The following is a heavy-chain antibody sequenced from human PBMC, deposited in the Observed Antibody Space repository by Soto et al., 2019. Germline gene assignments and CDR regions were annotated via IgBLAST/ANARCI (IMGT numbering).Heavy chain of an antibody. CDR2: KSYDGSNK. D-gene: IGHD6-19*01. V-gene: IGHV3-30-3*01. Sequence: QVQLVESGGGVVQPGRSPRLSCAASGFTFSSYAMHWVRQAPGKGLDWVAVKSYDGSNKYYADSVKGRITVSRDNSKNTLYLQMNSLRAEDTAVYYCARSNSGWYKGAFDIWGQGTMVTVSS. J-gene: IGHJ3*02. CDR3: ARSNSGWYKGAFDI. CDR1: GFTFSSYA.